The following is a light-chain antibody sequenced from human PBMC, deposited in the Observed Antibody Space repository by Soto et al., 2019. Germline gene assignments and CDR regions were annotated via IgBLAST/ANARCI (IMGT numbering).Light chain of an antibody. J-gene: IGLJ2*01. Sequence: QSVLTQPPSASGTPGQRVTISCSGSSSNIGSNFVYWYQQLPGTAPKLLISRNNQRPSGVPDRFSGSKSGTSASLAISGLPSEDEADYYCAAWDDSLSGVVFGGGTQLTVL. V-gene: IGLV1-47*01. CDR2: RNN. CDR1: SSNIGSNF. CDR3: AAWDDSLSGVV.